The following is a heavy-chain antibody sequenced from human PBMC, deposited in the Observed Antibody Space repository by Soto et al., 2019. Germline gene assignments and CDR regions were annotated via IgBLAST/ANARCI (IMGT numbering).Heavy chain of an antibody. CDR1: GFTFSSYG. J-gene: IGHJ4*02. CDR2: IWYDGSNK. Sequence: GGSLRLSCAASGFTFSSYGMRWVRQAPGKGLEWVAVIWYDGSNKYYADSVKGRFTISRDNSKNTLYLQMNSLRAEDTAVYYCARDYGRSSGYYNYWGQGTLVTVSS. V-gene: IGHV3-33*01. CDR3: ARDYGRSSGYYNY. D-gene: IGHD3-22*01.